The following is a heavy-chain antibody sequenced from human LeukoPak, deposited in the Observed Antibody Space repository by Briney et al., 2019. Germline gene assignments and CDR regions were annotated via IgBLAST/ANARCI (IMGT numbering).Heavy chain of an antibody. D-gene: IGHD4-17*01. CDR3: AKEGGTTVKNDWFDP. J-gene: IGHJ5*02. CDR2: ISSSGSTI. V-gene: IGHV3-11*04. Sequence: GGSLRLSCAASGFTFSDYYMSWIRQAPGKGLEWVSYISSSGSTIYYADSVKGRFTISRDNSKNTLYLQMNSLRAEDTAVYYCAKEGGTTVKNDWFDPWGQGTLVTVSS. CDR1: GFTFSDYY.